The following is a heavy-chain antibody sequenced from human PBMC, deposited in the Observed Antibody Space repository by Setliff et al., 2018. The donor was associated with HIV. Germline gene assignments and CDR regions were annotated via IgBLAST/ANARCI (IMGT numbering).Heavy chain of an antibody. CDR2: ISYSGNT. Sequence: KPSETLSLTCTVSGGSISSQYWSWIRQPPGKGLEWIGSISYSGNTNYNPSLKSRVSISVDTFKNQVSLKLGSVTAADTAVYYCASSWSRVPYYGMDLWGQGTTVTVSS. D-gene: IGHD6-13*01. CDR1: GGSISSQY. V-gene: IGHV4-59*11. CDR3: ASSWSRVPYYGMDL. J-gene: IGHJ6*02.